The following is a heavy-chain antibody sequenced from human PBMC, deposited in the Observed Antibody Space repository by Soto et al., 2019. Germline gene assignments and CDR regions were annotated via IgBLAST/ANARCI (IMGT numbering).Heavy chain of an antibody. J-gene: IGHJ5*02. Sequence: QVQLQESGPGLVKPSQTLSLTCTVSGGSISSGGYYWSWIRQHPGKGLEWIGYIYYSGSTYYNPSLKSRVTISVDPSKNQFSLKLSSVTAADTAVYYCARGRILPLVPAASWFDPWGQGTLVTVSS. CDR2: IYYSGST. CDR3: ARGRILPLVPAASWFDP. V-gene: IGHV4-31*03. CDR1: GGSISSGGYY. D-gene: IGHD2-2*01.